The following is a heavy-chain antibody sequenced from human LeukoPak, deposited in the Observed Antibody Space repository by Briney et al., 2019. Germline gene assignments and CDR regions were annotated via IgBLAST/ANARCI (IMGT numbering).Heavy chain of an antibody. CDR3: ARVGGATAVTMYFEY. J-gene: IGHJ4*02. CDR1: GFTFSSYA. D-gene: IGHD1-26*01. Sequence: GGSLRLSCAASGFTFSSYAMHWVRQAPGKGLEWLSFMTTSGNTIFYAESVKDRFTISRDNAKKSLYLQMNSLRDEDTAVYYCARVGGATAVTMYFEYWGQGTLVTVSS. CDR2: MTTSGNTI. V-gene: IGHV3-48*02.